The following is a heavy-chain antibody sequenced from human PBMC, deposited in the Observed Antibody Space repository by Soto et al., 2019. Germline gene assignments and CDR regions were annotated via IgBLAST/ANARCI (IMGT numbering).Heavy chain of an antibody. Sequence: HPGGSLRLSCAASGFTFSSYWMHWVRQAPGKGLVWVSRINSDGSSTSYADSVKGRFTISRDNAKNTLYLQMNSLRAEDTAVYYCARDPWPDDFWSGFQGVEPGYNWFDPWGQGTLVTVSS. V-gene: IGHV3-74*01. D-gene: IGHD3-3*01. J-gene: IGHJ5*02. CDR1: GFTFSSYW. CDR3: ARDPWPDDFWSGFQGVEPGYNWFDP. CDR2: INSDGSST.